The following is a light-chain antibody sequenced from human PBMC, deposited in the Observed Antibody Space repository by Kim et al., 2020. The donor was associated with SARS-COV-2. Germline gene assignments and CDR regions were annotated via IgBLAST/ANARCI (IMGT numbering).Light chain of an antibody. CDR2: EVN. V-gene: IGLV2-8*01. CDR3: SSYAGSNNRV. Sequence: GQSAAISCTGSSSDVGAYNDVSWYHQHPGKAHKLIIYEVNDRPSEVPDRFSGSKSGNTASLTVSGLQPEDGADYYCSSYAGSNNRVFGGGTQLTVL. J-gene: IGLJ3*02. CDR1: SSDVGAYND.